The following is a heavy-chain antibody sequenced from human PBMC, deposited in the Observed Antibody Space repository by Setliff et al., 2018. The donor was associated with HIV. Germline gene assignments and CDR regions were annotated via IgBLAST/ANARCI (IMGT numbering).Heavy chain of an antibody. CDR3: ARSDVLEFLEWSPEGCFDP. Sequence: PSETLSLTCTVSGGSISSGSYYWSWIRQPPGKGLEWIGSIYYSGSTYYNPSLKSRVTISVDTSKNQFSLKLNSVTAADTAVYFCARSDVLEFLEWSPEGCFDPWGQGTRVTVSS. CDR1: GGSISSGSYY. CDR2: IYYSGST. V-gene: IGHV4-39*07. J-gene: IGHJ5*02. D-gene: IGHD3-3*02.